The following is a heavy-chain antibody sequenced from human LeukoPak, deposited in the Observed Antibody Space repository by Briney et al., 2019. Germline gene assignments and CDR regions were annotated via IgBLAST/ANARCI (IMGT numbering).Heavy chain of an antibody. CDR3: ARPYYYGSGSPLGDY. V-gene: IGHV1-2*02. Sequence: GASVKVSCKASGYTLTGYYMHWVRQAPGQGLEWMGWINPNSGGTNYAQKFQGRVTMTRDTSISTAYMELSRLRSDDTAVYYCARPYYYGSGSPLGDYWGQGTLVTVSS. J-gene: IGHJ4*02. CDR2: INPNSGGT. D-gene: IGHD3-10*01. CDR1: GYTLTGYY.